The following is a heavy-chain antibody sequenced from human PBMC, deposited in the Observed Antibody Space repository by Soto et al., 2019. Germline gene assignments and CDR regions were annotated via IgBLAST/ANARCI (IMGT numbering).Heavy chain of an antibody. V-gene: IGHV3-48*02. J-gene: IGHJ4*02. CDR1: GFTFSGYS. CDR2: ISSSSSTI. Sequence: PGGSLRLSCAASGFTFSGYSVNWVRQAPGKGLEWVSYISSSSSTIYYADSVKGRFTISRDNAKNSLYLQMNSLRDEDTAVYYCAVRDYYDSSGYLPPDDYWGQGTLVTVSS. CDR3: AVRDYYDSSGYLPPDDY. D-gene: IGHD3-22*01.